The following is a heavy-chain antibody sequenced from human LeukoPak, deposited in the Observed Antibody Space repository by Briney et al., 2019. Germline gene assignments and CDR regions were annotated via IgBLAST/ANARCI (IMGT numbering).Heavy chain of an antibody. CDR2: IGTAGDT. V-gene: IGHV3-13*01. J-gene: IGHJ4*02. CDR3: ARVPRYFDWFRGGYYFDY. Sequence: GGSLRLSCAASGFTFSSYAMSWVRQAPGKGLEWVSAIGTAGDTYYPGSVKGRFTISRENAKNSLYLQMNSLRAGDTAVYYCARVPRYFDWFRGGYYFDYWGQGTLVTVSS. CDR1: GFTFSSYA. D-gene: IGHD3-9*01.